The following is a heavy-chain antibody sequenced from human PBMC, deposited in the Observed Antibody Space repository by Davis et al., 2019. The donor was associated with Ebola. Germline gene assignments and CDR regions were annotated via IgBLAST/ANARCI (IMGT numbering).Heavy chain of an antibody. Sequence: SGPTLVKPTETLTLTCTVSGFSLSNARMGVSWIRQPPGKALEWLAHIFSNDEKSYSTSLKSRLTISKDTSKSQVVLTMTNMDPVDTATYYCAHRAYYYDSSGRGWAFDIWGQGTMVTVSS. CDR3: AHRAYYYDSSGRGWAFDI. V-gene: IGHV2-26*01. CDR2: IFSNDEK. J-gene: IGHJ3*02. D-gene: IGHD3-22*01. CDR1: GFSLSNARMG.